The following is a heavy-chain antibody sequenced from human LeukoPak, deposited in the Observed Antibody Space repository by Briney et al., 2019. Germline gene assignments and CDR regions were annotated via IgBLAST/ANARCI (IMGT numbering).Heavy chain of an antibody. J-gene: IGHJ4*02. CDR1: GFTFSSYS. CDR2: INQDGSEK. V-gene: IGHV3-7*01. Sequence: PGGSLRLSCAASGFTFSSYSMSWVRQAPEKGLEWVANINQDGSEKYYVDSVKGRFTISRDNAKNSLYLQMNSLRAEDTAVYYCARDRVWTVLYWGQGTLVTVSS. D-gene: IGHD6-13*01. CDR3: ARDRVWTVLY.